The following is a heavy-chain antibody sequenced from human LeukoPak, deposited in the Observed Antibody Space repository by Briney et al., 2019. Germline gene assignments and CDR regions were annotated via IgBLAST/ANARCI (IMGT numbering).Heavy chain of an antibody. J-gene: IGHJ4*02. D-gene: IGHD6-13*01. CDR2: IYYSGST. CDR3: ARQVRSSWYSDC. CDR1: GGSISSYY. V-gene: IGHV4-59*04. Sequence: SETLSLTCTVSGGSISSYYWSWIRQPPGKGLEWIGYIYYSGSTYYNPSLKSRVTISVDTSKNQFSLKLSSVTAADTAMYYCARQVRSSWYSDCWGQGTLVTVSS.